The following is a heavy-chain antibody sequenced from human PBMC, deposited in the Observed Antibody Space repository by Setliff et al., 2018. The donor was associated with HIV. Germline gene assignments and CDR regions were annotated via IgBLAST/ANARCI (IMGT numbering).Heavy chain of an antibody. CDR1: GGSIDSTSYY. CDR3: AREVASAAAGTVDY. Sequence: SETLSLTCTVSGGSIDSTSYYWGWIRQPPGKGLEWIGSIYYSGSTYYNPSLKSRVTISVDTSKNQFSLKLSSVTAADTAVYYCAREVASAAAGTVDYWGQGTLVTVSS. J-gene: IGHJ4*02. V-gene: IGHV4-39*07. D-gene: IGHD6-13*01. CDR2: IYYSGST.